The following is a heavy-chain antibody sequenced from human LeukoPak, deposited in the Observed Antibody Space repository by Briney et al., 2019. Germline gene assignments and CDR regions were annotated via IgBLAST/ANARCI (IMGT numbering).Heavy chain of an antibody. V-gene: IGHV1-8*01. Sequence: ASVKVSCKASGYTFTSYDINWVRQATGQGLEWMGWMNPNSGNTGYAQKFQGRVTMTRNTSISTAYMELSGLRSEDTAVYYCAREKYYYGSGSYPDGNWFDPWGQGTLVTVSS. CDR2: MNPNSGNT. J-gene: IGHJ5*02. CDR3: AREKYYYGSGSYPDGNWFDP. CDR1: GYTFTSYD. D-gene: IGHD3-10*01.